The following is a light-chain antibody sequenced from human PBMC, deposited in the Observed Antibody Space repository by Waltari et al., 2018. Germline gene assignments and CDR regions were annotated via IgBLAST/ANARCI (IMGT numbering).Light chain of an antibody. V-gene: IGKV1-39*01. CDR3: QQTYSTWT. Sequence: DVQMTQSPSILSASVGDRVTITCRASQYISNWLAWYQQKPGKAPKLLIYATSVLQSGVPSRFSGRGSGTDFTLTISSLQPEDFATYYCQQTYSTWTFGQGTAVEIK. CDR1: QYISNW. J-gene: IGKJ1*01. CDR2: ATS.